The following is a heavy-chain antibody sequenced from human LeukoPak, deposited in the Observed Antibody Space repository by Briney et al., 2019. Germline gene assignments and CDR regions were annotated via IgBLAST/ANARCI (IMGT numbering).Heavy chain of an antibody. J-gene: IGHJ4*02. D-gene: IGHD3-22*01. CDR2: IYSGGST. V-gene: IGHV3-53*01. Sequence: GGSLRLSCAASGFTVSSNYMSWVRQAPGKGLEWVSVIYSGGSTYYADSVKGRFTISRDNSKNTLYLQMNSLRAEDTAVYYCAKGPYYDSSAYFDYWGQGTLVTVSS. CDR1: GFTVSSNY. CDR3: AKGPYYDSSAYFDY.